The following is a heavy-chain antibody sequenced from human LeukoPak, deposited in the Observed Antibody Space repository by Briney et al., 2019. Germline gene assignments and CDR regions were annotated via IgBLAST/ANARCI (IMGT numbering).Heavy chain of an antibody. Sequence: GGSLRLSCAASGFTFSSYGMHWVRQAPGKGLEWVAVIAYDGSNKYYADSVKGRFTISRDNSRNTLYLQMNSLRAEDTAVYYCATPRGDTALDVWGQGTTVTVSS. CDR1: GFTFSSYG. CDR3: ATPRGDTALDV. J-gene: IGHJ6*02. CDR2: IAYDGSNK. D-gene: IGHD5-18*01. V-gene: IGHV3-30*03.